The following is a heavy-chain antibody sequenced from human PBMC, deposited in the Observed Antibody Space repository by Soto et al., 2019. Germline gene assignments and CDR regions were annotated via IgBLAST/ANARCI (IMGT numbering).Heavy chain of an antibody. D-gene: IGHD6-13*01. CDR1: GFTFSSYS. CDR3: ARDVGYSSSWYLDRDDY. J-gene: IGHJ4*02. V-gene: IGHV3-21*01. CDR2: ISSSSSYI. Sequence: GSLRLSCAASGFTFSSYSMNWVRQAPGKGLEWVSSISSSSSYIYYADPVKGRFTISRDNAKNSLYLQMNSLRAEDTAVYYCARDVGYSSSWYLDRDDYWGQGTLVTVSS.